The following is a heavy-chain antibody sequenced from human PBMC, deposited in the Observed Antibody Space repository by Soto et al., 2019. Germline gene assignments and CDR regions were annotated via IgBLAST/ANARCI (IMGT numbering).Heavy chain of an antibody. CDR3: ARKQAGYFYGIDY. CDR1: GGSITIGGYS. J-gene: IGHJ4*02. V-gene: IGHV4-31*11. Sequence: SETLSLTCAVSGGSITIGGYSWNWIRPHPGKGLEGLGTVYDSGSTFYNPALTSRITPSVDTSKNQFSLKLGSVPVADTAVYFCARKQAGYFYGIDYWGQGTLVTVSS. CDR2: VYDSGST. D-gene: IGHD3-10*01.